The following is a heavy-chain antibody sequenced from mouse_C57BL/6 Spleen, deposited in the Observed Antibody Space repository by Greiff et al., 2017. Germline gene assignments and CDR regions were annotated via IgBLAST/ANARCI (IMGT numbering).Heavy chain of an antibody. CDR2: IYPGSGST. CDR1: GYTFTGYW. J-gene: IGHJ4*01. CDR3: ARTGDGGAMDY. D-gene: IGHD1-1*02. Sequence: QVQLQQSGAELMKPGASVKLSCKATGYTFTGYWIEWVKQRPGHGLEWIGDIYPGSGSTNYNEKFKSKATLTVDTSSSTAYMQLSSLTSEDSAVYYCARTGDGGAMDYWGQGTSVTVSS. V-gene: IGHV1-9*01.